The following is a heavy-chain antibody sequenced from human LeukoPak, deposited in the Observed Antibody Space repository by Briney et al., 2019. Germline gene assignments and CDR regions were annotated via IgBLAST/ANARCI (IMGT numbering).Heavy chain of an antibody. D-gene: IGHD3-10*01. J-gene: IGHJ4*02. CDR1: AFSFSDYP. CDR3: AKDHYYYGSGIYFMHYFDY. Sequence: PGGSLRLSCAASAFSFSDYPMTWARQAPGKGLELVAVISYDGSNKYYAESVKGRFTISRENTKNTLHLQMNSLRAEDTAVYYCAKDHYYYGSGIYFMHYFDYWGQGTLVTVSS. CDR2: ISYDGSNK. V-gene: IGHV3-30*18.